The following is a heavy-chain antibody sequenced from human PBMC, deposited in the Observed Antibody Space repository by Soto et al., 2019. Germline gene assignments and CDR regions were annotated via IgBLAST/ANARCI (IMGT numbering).Heavy chain of an antibody. V-gene: IGHV1-18*01. CDR2: ISAYNGNT. CDR1: GYPFTSYG. CDR3: ARESGYSHYYYGMDV. J-gene: IGHJ6*02. Sequence: ASVKVSCKASGYPFTSYGISWVRQAPGQGLEWMGWISAYNGNTNYAQKLQGRVTMTTDTSTSTAYMELRSLRSDDTAVYYCARESGYSHYYYGMDVWGQGTTVTVSS. D-gene: IGHD5-18*01.